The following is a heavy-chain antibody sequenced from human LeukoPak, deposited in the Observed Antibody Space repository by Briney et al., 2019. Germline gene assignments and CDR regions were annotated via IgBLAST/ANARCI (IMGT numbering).Heavy chain of an antibody. CDR3: AKDSSGSYLYYYYYYGMDV. V-gene: IGHV3-30*18. D-gene: IGHD3-10*01. J-gene: IGHJ6*02. CDR1: GFTFSNYG. CDR2: ISYDGNNK. Sequence: GGSLRLSCAASGFTFSNYGMHWVRQAPGKGLEWVAVISYDGNNKYYADSVKGRFIISRDNSKNTLYLQMNSLRAEDTAVYYCAKDSSGSYLYYYYYYGMDVWGQGTTVTVSS.